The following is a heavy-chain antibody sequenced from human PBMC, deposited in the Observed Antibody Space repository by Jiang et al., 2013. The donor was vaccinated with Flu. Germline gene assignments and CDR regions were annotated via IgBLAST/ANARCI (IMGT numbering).Heavy chain of an antibody. CDR2: IYPGDSDT. Sequence: GAEVKKPGESLKISCKVSGYRFSNYWIGWVRQMPGKGPEWMEIIYPGDSDTRYSPSFQGQVTISADESMSTAYLHWSSLKASDTAIYYCARNSGDYWNYFDYWGQGTLVTVSS. D-gene: IGHD1-26*01. CDR1: GYRFSNYW. J-gene: IGHJ4*02. V-gene: IGHV5-51*01. CDR3: ARNSGDYWNYFDY.